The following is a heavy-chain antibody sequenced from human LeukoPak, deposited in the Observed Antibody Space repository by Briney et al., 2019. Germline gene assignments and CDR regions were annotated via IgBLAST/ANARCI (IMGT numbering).Heavy chain of an antibody. CDR1: GFTFYNYW. CDR2: INSDGSST. Sequence: GGSLRLSCAASGFTFYNYWMHWVRQAPGKGLVWVSRINSDGSSTNYADSVKGRFTISRDNAKKSLYLQMNSLRAEDTAIYYCARDVKWGQGTLVTVSS. V-gene: IGHV3-74*01. J-gene: IGHJ4*02. CDR3: ARDVK.